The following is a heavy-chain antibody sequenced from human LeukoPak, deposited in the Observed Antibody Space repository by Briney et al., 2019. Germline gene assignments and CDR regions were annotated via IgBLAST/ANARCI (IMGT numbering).Heavy chain of an antibody. V-gene: IGHV3-21*01. CDR1: GFTFSSYS. CDR2: ISSSSSYI. J-gene: IGHJ4*02. D-gene: IGHD1-7*01. CDR3: AKDGKTRNWNYFQAKPVY. Sequence: GGSLRLSCAASGFTFSSYSMNWVRQAPGKGLEWVSSISSSSSYIYYADSVKGRFTISRDNAKNSLYLQMNSLRAEDTAVYYCAKDGKTRNWNYFQAKPVYWGQGTLVTVSS.